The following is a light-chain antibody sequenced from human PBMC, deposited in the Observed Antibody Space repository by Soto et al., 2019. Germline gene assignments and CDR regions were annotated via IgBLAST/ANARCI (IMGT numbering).Light chain of an antibody. V-gene: IGKV1-39*01. J-gene: IGKJ1*01. CDR2: AAS. Sequence: DIQLTQSPFSLSASVGDRVTITCRASQTILSYLNWYQQKPGKAPKLLIYAASNLQSGVPSRFSGVGSGTEFTLTISSLQPEDFATYHCQQSYNTPWTFGQGTKVEVK. CDR1: QTILSY. CDR3: QQSYNTPWT.